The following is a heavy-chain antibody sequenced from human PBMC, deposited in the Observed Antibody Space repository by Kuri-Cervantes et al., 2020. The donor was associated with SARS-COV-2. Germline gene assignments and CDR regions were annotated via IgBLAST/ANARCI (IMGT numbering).Heavy chain of an antibody. CDR1: GYTFTSYY. D-gene: IGHD6-19*01. V-gene: IGHV1-46*01. J-gene: IGHJ1*01. CDR2: INPSGGST. Sequence: ASVTVACKASGYTFTSYYMHWVRQAPGQGLEWMGIINPSGGSTSYAQKFQGRVTMTRDTSTSTVYMELSSLRSEDTAVYYCASPVAGTLYFQHWGQGTLVTVSS. CDR3: ASPVAGTLYFQH.